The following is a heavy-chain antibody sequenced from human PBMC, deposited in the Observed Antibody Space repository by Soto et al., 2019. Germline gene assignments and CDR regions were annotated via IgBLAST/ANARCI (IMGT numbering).Heavy chain of an antibody. CDR1: GFTVSSNY. CDR3: ARNDHLAVAGYYYGMDV. CDR2: IYSGGST. Sequence: EVQLVESGGGLVQPGGSLRLSCAASGFTVSSNYMSWVRQAPGKGLEWVSVIYSGGSTYYADSVKGRFTISRDNSKNTLYLQMNSLRAEDTAVYYCARNDHLAVAGYYYGMDVWGQGTTVTVSS. J-gene: IGHJ6*02. V-gene: IGHV3-66*01. D-gene: IGHD6-19*01.